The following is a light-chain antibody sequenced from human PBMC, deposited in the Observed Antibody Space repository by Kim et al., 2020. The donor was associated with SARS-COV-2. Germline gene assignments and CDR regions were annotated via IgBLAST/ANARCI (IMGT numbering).Light chain of an antibody. CDR3: QQSGSSPLT. CDR2: GAS. V-gene: IGKV3-20*01. Sequence: STGERATLSCRASQSVSSNNLAWYQQKPGQAPRLLIYGASTRATGIPDRFSGSGSGTDFTLTISRLEPEDFAVYYCQQSGSSPLTFGGGTKVEIK. CDR1: QSVSSNN. J-gene: IGKJ4*01.